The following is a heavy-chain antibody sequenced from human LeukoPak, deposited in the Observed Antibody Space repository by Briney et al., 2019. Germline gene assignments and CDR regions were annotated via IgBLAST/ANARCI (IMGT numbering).Heavy chain of an antibody. J-gene: IGHJ6*03. V-gene: IGHV3-7*01. CDR3: ARDIGDCSSLSCYNHYYYMDV. CDR2: IKQDGSEK. D-gene: IGHD2-2*02. Sequence: GGSLRLSCAASGFTFSSYWMSWVRQAPGKGLEWVANIKQDGSEKYYVDSVKGRFTISRDNTKSSLYLQMNSLGDEDTAVYYCARDIGDCSSLSCYNHYYYMDVWGKGTTVTVSS. CDR1: GFTFSSYW.